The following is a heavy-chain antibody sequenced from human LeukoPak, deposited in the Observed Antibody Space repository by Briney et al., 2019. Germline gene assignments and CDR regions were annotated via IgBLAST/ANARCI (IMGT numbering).Heavy chain of an antibody. D-gene: IGHD5-18*01. CDR1: GGSISGYY. CDR3: ARRTTITANGAFDI. CDR2: IFYSGST. J-gene: IGHJ3*02. Sequence: PSETLSLTCTVSGGSISGYYWSWIRQPPGKGLEWIGYIFYSGSTNYNPSLKSRVTISLDTSKNHFSLRLSSVTAADTGVYYCARRTTITANGAFDIWGQGTMVTVSS. V-gene: IGHV4-59*01.